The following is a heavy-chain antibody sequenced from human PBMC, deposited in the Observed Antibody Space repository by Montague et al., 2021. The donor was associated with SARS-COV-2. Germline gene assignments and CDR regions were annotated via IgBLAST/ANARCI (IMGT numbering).Heavy chain of an antibody. CDR2: INHSGST. V-gene: IGHV4-34*01. J-gene: IGHJ6*02. CDR3: ARVRYYGSGSSLGMDV. Sequence: SETLSLTCAVSGGSFSGYYCSWIRQPPGKGLEWIGEINHSGSTNYNPSLKSRGTISVDTSKNQFSLKLSLVTAADTAVYYCARVRYYGSGSSLGMDVWGQGTTVTVSS. CDR1: GGSFSGYY. D-gene: IGHD3-10*01.